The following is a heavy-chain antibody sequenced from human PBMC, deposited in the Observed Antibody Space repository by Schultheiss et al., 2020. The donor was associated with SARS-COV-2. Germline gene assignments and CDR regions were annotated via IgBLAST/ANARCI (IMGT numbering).Heavy chain of an antibody. D-gene: IGHD6-19*01. CDR3: ASWGSAIAVAAEYFQH. J-gene: IGHJ1*01. CDR1: GDSISSSGYY. CDR2: IFYSGST. V-gene: IGHV4-39*07. Sequence: SETLSLTCAVSGDSISSSGYYWGWIRQPPGKGLEWIGSIFYSGSTYYNPSLKSRVTISVDTSKNQFSLKLSSVTAADTAVYYCASWGSAIAVAAEYFQHWGQGTLVTVSS.